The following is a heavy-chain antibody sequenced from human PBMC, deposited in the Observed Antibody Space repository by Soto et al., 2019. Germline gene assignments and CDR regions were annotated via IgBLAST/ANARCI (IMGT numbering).Heavy chain of an antibody. CDR3: TKYRRTDAEGYSFDY. CDR1: GGSISGSY. V-gene: IGHV4-59*01. J-gene: IGHJ4*02. D-gene: IGHD2-15*01. Sequence: QVQLQESGPGLVKPSETLSLTCTVSGGSISGSYWSWIRQTPGKVLEWVGYIHYSGSTNYNPSLKSRVTMSLDSAKNQFSLQLSSVTAADTAVYFCTKYRRTDAEGYSFDYWGQGALVTVSS. CDR2: IHYSGST.